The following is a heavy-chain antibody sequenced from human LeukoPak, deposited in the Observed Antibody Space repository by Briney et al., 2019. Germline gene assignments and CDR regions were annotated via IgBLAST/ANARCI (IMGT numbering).Heavy chain of an antibody. CDR1: GFTFSSYS. Sequence: GGSLRLSCAASGFTFSSYSMNWVRQAPGKGLEWVSSISSSSSYIYYADSVKGRFTISRDNAKNSLYLQMNSLRAEDTAVYYCAGVPGEGGDAFDIWGQGTMVTVSS. D-gene: IGHD1-14*01. CDR3: AGVPGEGGDAFDI. V-gene: IGHV3-21*01. CDR2: ISSSSSYI. J-gene: IGHJ3*02.